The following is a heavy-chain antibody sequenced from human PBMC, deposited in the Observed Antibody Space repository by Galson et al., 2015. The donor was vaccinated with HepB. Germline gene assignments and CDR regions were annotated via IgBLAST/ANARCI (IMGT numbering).Heavy chain of an antibody. Sequence: SLRLSCAASGFTFSSYGMHWVRQAPGKGLEWVAVVSYDGSNNYYADSVKGRFTISRDNSENTLYLQMNSLRAEDTAVYYCAKDPSGSPRNYFDYWGQGTLVTVSS. CDR1: GFTFSSYG. CDR3: AKDPSGSPRNYFDY. V-gene: IGHV3-30*18. J-gene: IGHJ4*02. D-gene: IGHD1-26*01. CDR2: VSYDGSNN.